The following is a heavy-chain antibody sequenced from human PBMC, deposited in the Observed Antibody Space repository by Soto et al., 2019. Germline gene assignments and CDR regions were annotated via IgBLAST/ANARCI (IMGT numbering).Heavy chain of an antibody. CDR2: IFHNGRT. D-gene: IGHD1-1*01. CDR1: GGSLSVNNW. Sequence: QVQLQESGPRLVKPLGTLSLTCVVSGGSLSVNNWWSWVRQSPGRGLEWIGEIFHNGRTSYNPSLRGQVTMSVDKSNNQFSLRLTSVTAADTAVYYCAKGNEALDVWGQGTTVIVS. CDR3: AKGNEALDV. J-gene: IGHJ6*02. V-gene: IGHV4-4*02.